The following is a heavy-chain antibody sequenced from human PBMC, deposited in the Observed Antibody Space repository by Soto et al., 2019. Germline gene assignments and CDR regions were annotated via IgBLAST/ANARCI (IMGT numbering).Heavy chain of an antibody. J-gene: IGHJ3*02. Sequence: EVQVVESGGGLVQPGGSLRLSCAASGFTFSNYWMTWVRQAPGKGLEWVANIKQDASETFYVDSVKGRFTISRDNAKNSLYLQMNSLRAEDTAVYYCARDSGPRGYDAFDIWRQGTMVTVSS. CDR1: GFTFSNYW. CDR3: ARDSGPRGYDAFDI. D-gene: IGHD2-8*02. V-gene: IGHV3-7*04. CDR2: IKQDASET.